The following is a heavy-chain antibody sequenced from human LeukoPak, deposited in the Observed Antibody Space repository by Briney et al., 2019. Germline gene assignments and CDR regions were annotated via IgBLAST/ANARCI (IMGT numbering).Heavy chain of an antibody. V-gene: IGHV4-59*01. J-gene: IGHJ6*02. Sequence: PSETLSLTCTVSGGSISSYYWSWIRQPPGKGLEWIGYIYYSGSTNYNPSLKSRVTISVDTSKNQFSLKLSSVTAADMAVYYCARVSGGSLVDYYYGMDVWGQGTTVTVSS. CDR3: ARVSGGSLVDYYYGMDV. CDR2: IYYSGST. D-gene: IGHD2-15*01. CDR1: GGSISSYY.